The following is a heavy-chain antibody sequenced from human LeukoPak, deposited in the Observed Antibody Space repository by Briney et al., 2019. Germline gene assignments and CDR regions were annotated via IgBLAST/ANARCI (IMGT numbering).Heavy chain of an antibody. V-gene: IGHV1-18*01. Sequence: ASVKVSCKASGYTFTRYGISWVRQAPGQGLAWMGWISAYNGNTNYAQKLQGRVTMTTDTSTSTAYMELRSLRSDDTAVYYCARDCSGGSCYSGDYWGQGTLVTVSS. D-gene: IGHD2-15*01. CDR1: GYTFTRYG. J-gene: IGHJ4*02. CDR2: ISAYNGNT. CDR3: ARDCSGGSCYSGDY.